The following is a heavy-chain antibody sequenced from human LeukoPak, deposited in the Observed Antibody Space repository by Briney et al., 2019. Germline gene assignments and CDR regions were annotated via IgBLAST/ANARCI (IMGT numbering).Heavy chain of an antibody. J-gene: IGHJ4*02. Sequence: PGGSLRLSCAASGFTFSNYAMSWVRQAPGKGLEWVSAISGSGGSTYYADSVKGRFTISRDNSKNTLYLQMNSLRAEDTAVYYCANTYSSSWDPLFDSWGQGTLVTVSS. CDR1: GFTFSNYA. CDR3: ANTYSSSWDPLFDS. D-gene: IGHD6-13*01. V-gene: IGHV3-23*01. CDR2: ISGSGGST.